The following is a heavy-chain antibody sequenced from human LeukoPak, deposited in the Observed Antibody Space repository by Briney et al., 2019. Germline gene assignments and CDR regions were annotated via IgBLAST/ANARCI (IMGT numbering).Heavy chain of an antibody. D-gene: IGHD6-13*01. J-gene: IGHJ4*02. CDR2: ISSSGSTI. CDR1: GFTFSDYY. Sequence: GGSLRLSCAASGFTFSDYYMSWIRQAPGKGLEWVSYISSSGSTIYYAGSVKGRFTISRDNAKNSLYLQMNSLRAEDTAVYYCARDPGWVAAASLDYWGQGTLVTVSS. V-gene: IGHV3-11*01. CDR3: ARDPGWVAAASLDY.